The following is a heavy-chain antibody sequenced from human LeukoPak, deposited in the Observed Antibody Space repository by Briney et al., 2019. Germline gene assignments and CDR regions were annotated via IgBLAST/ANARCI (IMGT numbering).Heavy chain of an antibody. CDR2: ISSSSSYI. D-gene: IGHD2-15*01. Sequence: PGGSLRPSCAATGFTFSSYSMNWVRQAPGKGLEWVSSISSSSSYIYYADSVKGRFTISRDNAKNSLYLQMNSLRAEDTAVYYCARDAFIRLGYCSGGSCYGNWFDPWGQGTLVTVSS. J-gene: IGHJ5*02. CDR1: GFTFSSYS. V-gene: IGHV3-21*01. CDR3: ARDAFIRLGYCSGGSCYGNWFDP.